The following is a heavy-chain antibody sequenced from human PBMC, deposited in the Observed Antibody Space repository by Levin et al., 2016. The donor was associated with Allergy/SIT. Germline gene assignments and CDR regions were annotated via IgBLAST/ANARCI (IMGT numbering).Heavy chain of an antibody. CDR1: GFTFSSYG. Sequence: LSLTCAASGFTFSSYGMHWVRQAPGKGLEWVAFIRYDGSNKYYADSVKGRFTISRDNSKNTLYLQMNSLRAEDTAVYYCAKTEEYSSSSWLSDYYYYGMDVWGQGTTVTVSS. J-gene: IGHJ6*02. CDR2: IRYDGSNK. D-gene: IGHD6-6*01. CDR3: AKTEEYSSSSWLSDYYYYGMDV. V-gene: IGHV3-30*02.